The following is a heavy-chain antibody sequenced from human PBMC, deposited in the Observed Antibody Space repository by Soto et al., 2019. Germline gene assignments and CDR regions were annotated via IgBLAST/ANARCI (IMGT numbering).Heavy chain of an antibody. CDR2: IYHSGST. CDR1: GGSISRGGYY. Sequence: SETLSLTCTVSGGSISRGGYYWSWVRQPPGKGLEWIGEIYHSGSTNYNPSLKSRVTISVDKSKNQFSLKLSSVTAADTALYYCARDHIVVVPAASPSYYYYGMDVWGQGTTVTVSS. V-gene: IGHV4-4*02. J-gene: IGHJ6*02. CDR3: ARDHIVVVPAASPSYYYYGMDV. D-gene: IGHD2-2*01.